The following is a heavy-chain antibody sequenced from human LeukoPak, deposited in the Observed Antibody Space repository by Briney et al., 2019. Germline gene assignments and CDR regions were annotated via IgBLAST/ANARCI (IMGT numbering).Heavy chain of an antibody. Sequence: GGSLRLSCAASRFTFSRYGMHWVRQAPGKGLEWVAFIRYDGYNKYYADSVKGRFTISRDNSKNTLYLQMNSLRAEDTAVYYCAELGITMIGGVWGKGTTVTISS. CDR1: RFTFSRYG. J-gene: IGHJ6*04. CDR3: AELGITMIGGV. CDR2: IRYDGYNK. D-gene: IGHD3-10*02. V-gene: IGHV3-30*02.